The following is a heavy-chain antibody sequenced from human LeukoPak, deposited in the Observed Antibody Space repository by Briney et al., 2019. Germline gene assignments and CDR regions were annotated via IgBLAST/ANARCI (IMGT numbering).Heavy chain of an antibody. D-gene: IGHD2-15*01. J-gene: IGHJ4*02. CDR2: ISYDGSNK. CDR3: AGTRTPQDY. Sequence: GRSLRLSCAASGFTFSSYAMHWVRQAPGKGLEWVAVISYDGSNKYYADSVKGRFTISRDNSKNTLYLRMNSLRAEDTAVYYCAGTRTPQDYWGQGTLVTVSS. V-gene: IGHV3-30*04. CDR1: GFTFSSYA.